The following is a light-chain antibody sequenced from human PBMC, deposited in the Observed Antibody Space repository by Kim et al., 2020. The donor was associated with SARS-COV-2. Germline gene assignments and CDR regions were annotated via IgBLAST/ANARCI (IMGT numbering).Light chain of an antibody. CDR3: QQSYSMPWT. CDR2: SAS. J-gene: IGKJ1*01. Sequence: DIQMTQSPSSLSASVRDRVTITCRASQSVSTYLNWFQQRPGKAPKLLIYSASTLQTGVSARFSGTGSGTEFTLTISSLQPEDFATYYCQQSYSMPWTVGLRTKV. CDR1: QSVSTY. V-gene: IGKV1-39*01.